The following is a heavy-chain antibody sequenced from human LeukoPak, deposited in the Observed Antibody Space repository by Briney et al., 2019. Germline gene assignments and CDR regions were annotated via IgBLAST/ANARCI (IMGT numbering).Heavy chain of an antibody. J-gene: IGHJ5*02. V-gene: IGHV4-61*01. Sequence: SETLSLTCTVSGASVSSGSYYWSWIRQPPGKGLEWIGYIYYSGSTNYNPSLKSRVTISVDTSKNQFSLKLSSVTAADTAVYYCARVVSAAGLDPWGQGTLVTVSS. D-gene: IGHD6-13*01. CDR1: GASVSSGSYY. CDR3: ARVVSAAGLDP. CDR2: IYYSGST.